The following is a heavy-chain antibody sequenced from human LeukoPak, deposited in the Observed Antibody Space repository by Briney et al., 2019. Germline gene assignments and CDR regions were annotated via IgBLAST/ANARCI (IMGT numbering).Heavy chain of an antibody. CDR2: MYAGGGR. CDR3: TRGQSYCGADCYSD. Sequence: GGSLRLSCAASGFSVSNYYMSWVRQPPGKGLEWVSVMYAGGGRYYGDSVKGRFTISRDNSKNTVFLQMNSLRVEDTALYYCTRGQSYCGADCYSDWGQGTLVTVSS. J-gene: IGHJ4*02. V-gene: IGHV3-66*01. CDR1: GFSVSNYY. D-gene: IGHD2-21*02.